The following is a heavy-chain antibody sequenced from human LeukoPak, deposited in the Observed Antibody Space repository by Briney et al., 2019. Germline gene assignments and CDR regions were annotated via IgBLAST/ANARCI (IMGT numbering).Heavy chain of an antibody. CDR1: GGSFSGYY. CDR3: AGVGADDAFVI. J-gene: IGHJ3*02. D-gene: IGHD1-26*01. V-gene: IGHV4-34*01. CDR2: INHSGST. Sequence: SETLSLTCAVYGGSFSGYYWSWIRQPPGKGLEWIGEINHSGSTNYNPSLKSRVTISVDTSKNQFSLKLSSVTAADTAVYYCAGVGADDAFVIWGQGTMVTVSS.